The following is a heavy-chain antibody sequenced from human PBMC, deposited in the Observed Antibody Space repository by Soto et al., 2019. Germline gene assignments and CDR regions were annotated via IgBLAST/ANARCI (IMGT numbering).Heavy chain of an antibody. CDR2: IWFDGSNK. CDR3: ATGDTAMDVYYYYGMDV. V-gene: IGHV3-33*01. CDR1: GFTFSSYG. D-gene: IGHD5-18*01. Sequence: GGFLRLSCAASGFTFSSYGMHWVRQAPGKGLEWVAVIWFDGSNKYYADSVKGRFTISRDNSKNTLYLQMNSLRAEDTAVYYCATGDTAMDVYYYYGMDVWGQGTTVTVSS. J-gene: IGHJ6*02.